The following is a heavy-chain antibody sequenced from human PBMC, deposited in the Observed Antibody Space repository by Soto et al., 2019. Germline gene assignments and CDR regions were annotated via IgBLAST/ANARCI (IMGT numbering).Heavy chain of an antibody. CDR3: AKDRDDFWSGYAS. CDR2: ISYDGSNK. J-gene: IGHJ5*02. CDR1: GFTFSSYG. Sequence: GGSLRLSCAASGFTFSSYGMHWVRQAPGKGLEWVAVISYDGSNKYYADSVKGRFTISRDNSKNTLYLQMNSLRAEDTAVYYCAKDRDDFWSGYASWGQGTLVTVSS. D-gene: IGHD3-3*01. V-gene: IGHV3-30*18.